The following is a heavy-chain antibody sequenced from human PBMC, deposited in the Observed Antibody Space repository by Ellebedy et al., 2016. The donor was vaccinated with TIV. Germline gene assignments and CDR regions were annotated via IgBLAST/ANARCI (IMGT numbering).Heavy chain of an antibody. CDR3: ARDRGDYDILTGYYYGMDV. CDR2: IYYSGST. Sequence: GSLRLXXAVYGGSFSGYYWSWIRQHPGKGLEWIGYIYYSGSTNYNPSLKSRVTISVDTSKNQFSLKLSSVTAADTAVYYCARDRGDYDILTGYYYGMDVWGQGTTVTVSS. D-gene: IGHD3-9*01. V-gene: IGHV4-59*01. CDR1: GGSFSGYY. J-gene: IGHJ6*02.